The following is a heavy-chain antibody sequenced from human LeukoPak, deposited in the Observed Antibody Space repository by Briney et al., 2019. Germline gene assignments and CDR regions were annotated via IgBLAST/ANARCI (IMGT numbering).Heavy chain of an antibody. CDR3: ARQYSSGWPWFDP. CDR1: GGSISSGGYY. V-gene: IGHV4-39*01. D-gene: IGHD6-19*01. Sequence: SETLSLTCTVSGGSISSGGYYWGWIRQPPGKGLEWIGSIYYSGSAYYIPSLKSRVTISADTSKNQFSLKLSPVTAADAAVYYCARQYSSGWPWFDPWGQGTLVTVSS. CDR2: IYYSGSA. J-gene: IGHJ5*02.